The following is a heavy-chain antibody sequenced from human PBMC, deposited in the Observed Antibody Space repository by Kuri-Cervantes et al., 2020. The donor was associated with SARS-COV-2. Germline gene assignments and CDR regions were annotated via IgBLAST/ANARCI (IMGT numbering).Heavy chain of an antibody. D-gene: IGHD3-22*01. V-gene: IGHV3-11*04. CDR1: GFTFSDYY. Sequence: GGSLRLSCAASGFTFSDYYMSWIRQAPGRGLEWVSYISSSGSTIHYADSVKGRFTISRDSAKNSLYLQMNSLRAEDTAVYYCARAGDITMIVEYYFDYWGQGTLVTVSS. CDR2: ISSSGSTI. CDR3: ARAGDITMIVEYYFDY. J-gene: IGHJ4*02.